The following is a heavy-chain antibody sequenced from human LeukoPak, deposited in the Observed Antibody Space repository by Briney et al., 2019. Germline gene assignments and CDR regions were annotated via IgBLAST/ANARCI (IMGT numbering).Heavy chain of an antibody. D-gene: IGHD6-19*01. CDR2: ISSSSSYT. J-gene: IGHJ4*02. CDR1: GGSISSGDYY. Sequence: LSLTCTVSGGSISSGDYYWSWIRQAPGKGLEWVSYISSSSSYTNYADSVKGRFTISRDNAKNSLYLQMNSLRAEDTAVYYCARDLIAVAGTGGFDYWGQGTLVTVSS. CDR3: ARDLIAVAGTGGFDY. V-gene: IGHV3-11*05.